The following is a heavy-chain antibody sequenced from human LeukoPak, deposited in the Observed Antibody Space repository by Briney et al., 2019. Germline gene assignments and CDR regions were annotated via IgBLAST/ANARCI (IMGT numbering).Heavy chain of an antibody. CDR2: IYTSGST. CDR1: GGSISSYY. D-gene: IGHD1-26*01. J-gene: IGHJ4*02. Sequence: SETLSLTCTVSGGSISSYYWSWIRQPAGKGLEWIGRIYTSGSTNYNPSLKSRVTISVDTSKNQFSLKLSSVTAADTAVYYCASFGVGATIFDYWGQGTLVTVSS. V-gene: IGHV4-4*07. CDR3: ASFGVGATIFDY.